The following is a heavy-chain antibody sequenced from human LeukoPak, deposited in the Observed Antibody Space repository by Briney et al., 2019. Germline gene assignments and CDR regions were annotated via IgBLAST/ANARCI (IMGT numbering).Heavy chain of an antibody. V-gene: IGHV1-3*01. CDR1: GYTFTSYA. Sequence: ASVKVSCKASGYTFTSYAIHRVRQAPAQRLEWMGWINAGHGNTKYSQKFQGRVTITRDTSASTAYMELSSLRSEDTAVYYCARGAGFAEPLPEYWGQGTLLTVSS. D-gene: IGHD1-14*01. CDR2: INAGHGNT. J-gene: IGHJ4*02. CDR3: ARGAGFAEPLPEY.